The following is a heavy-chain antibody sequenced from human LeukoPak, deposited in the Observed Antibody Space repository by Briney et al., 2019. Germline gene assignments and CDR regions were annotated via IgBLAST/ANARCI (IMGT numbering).Heavy chain of an antibody. D-gene: IGHD3-9*01. Sequence: PGGSLRLSCAASGFTFSGYVMHWVRQAPGKGLEWVAVMSYEGTNKYYADSVKGRFTISRDNSKNTLYLQMNSLRAEDTAVYYCARDVERLDYFDYCGQGTLVTVSS. CDR3: ARDVERLDYFDY. V-gene: IGHV3-30*03. CDR2: MSYEGTNK. J-gene: IGHJ4*02. CDR1: GFTFSGYV.